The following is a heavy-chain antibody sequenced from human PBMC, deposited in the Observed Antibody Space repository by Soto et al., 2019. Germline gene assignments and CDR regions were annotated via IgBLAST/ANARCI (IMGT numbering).Heavy chain of an antibody. CDR1: GGSISSYY. V-gene: IGHV4-59*01. D-gene: IGHD2-15*01. Sequence: ASETLSLTCTVSGGSISSYYWSWIRQPPGKGLKWIGYIYYSGSTNYNPSLKSRVTISVDTSKNQFSLKLSSVTAADTAVYYCARAAVVVAAKVVNYYYYMDVWGKGTTVTVSS. J-gene: IGHJ6*03. CDR2: IYYSGST. CDR3: ARAAVVVAAKVVNYYYYMDV.